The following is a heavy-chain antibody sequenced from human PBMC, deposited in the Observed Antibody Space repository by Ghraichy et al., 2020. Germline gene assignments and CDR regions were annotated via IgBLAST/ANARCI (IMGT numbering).Heavy chain of an antibody. D-gene: IGHD3-10*01. J-gene: IGHJ4*02. Sequence: GGSLRLSCAASEFTFMTYAMHWVRQAPGKGLEWVANISYDGSKEFYAESVKGRFTISRDNDKKTLYLEMNSLRFEDTAVYFCARDPREYASGSYAPDYWCRGTVVPVSS. CDR3: ARDPREYASGSYAPDY. V-gene: IGHV3-30-3*01. CDR1: EFTFMTYA. CDR2: ISYDGSKE.